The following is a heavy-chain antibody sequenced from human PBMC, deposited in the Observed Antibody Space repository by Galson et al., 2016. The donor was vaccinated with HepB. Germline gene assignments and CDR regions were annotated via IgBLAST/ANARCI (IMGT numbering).Heavy chain of an antibody. CDR1: GFTFTNYG. CDR2: VSYDGSYR. J-gene: IGHJ4*02. Sequence: SLRLSCAASGFTFTNYGMHWIRHAPGKGLDWVAVVSYDGSYRFYADSVKGRFTISRDNSKNTLYLQMNSLRAEDTAMYYCAKGSPYYDGSGLGNYWGQGTLVTVSS. V-gene: IGHV3-30*18. CDR3: AKGSPYYDGSGLGNY. D-gene: IGHD3-22*01.